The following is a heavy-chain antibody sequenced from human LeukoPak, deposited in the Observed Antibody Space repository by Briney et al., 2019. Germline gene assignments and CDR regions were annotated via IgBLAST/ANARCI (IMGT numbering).Heavy chain of an antibody. CDR3: ARGYNSGTYSTGYFGP. Sequence: PGGSLRLSCAASGFIFNDYTINWIRQAPGRGLEWVSSISASTFYIYYADSVRGRFTISRDNAKNSVFLQMNSLRAEDTAMYYCARGYNSGTYSTGYFGPWGQGTQVIVSS. V-gene: IGHV3-21*01. D-gene: IGHD3-10*01. CDR1: GFIFNDYT. J-gene: IGHJ5*02. CDR2: ISASTFYI.